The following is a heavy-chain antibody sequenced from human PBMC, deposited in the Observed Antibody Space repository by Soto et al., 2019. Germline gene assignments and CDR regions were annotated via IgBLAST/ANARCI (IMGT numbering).Heavy chain of an antibody. J-gene: IGHJ6*02. D-gene: IGHD2-2*01. CDR3: AGSGDIVVVPAASQYYYGMDV. Sequence: SVKVSCKASGGPFSSYAISWVRQAPGQGLEWMGGIIPIFGTANYAQKFQGRVTITADESTSTAYMELSSLRSEDTAVYYCAGSGDIVVVPAASQYYYGMDVWGQGTTVTVSS. CDR1: GGPFSSYA. V-gene: IGHV1-69*13. CDR2: IIPIFGTA.